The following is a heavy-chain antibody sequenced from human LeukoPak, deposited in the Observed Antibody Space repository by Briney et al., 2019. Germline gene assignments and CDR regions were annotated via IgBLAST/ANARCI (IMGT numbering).Heavy chain of an antibody. Sequence: SDTLSLTCAVSGDSISCCYWTWIRQSAGRGLEWIGRVFVTGTTNYNPSLQGRVTMSVDRSKSQFSLRLSSVTAADTAVYYCVRQGYNYGAFNAWGRGTLVTVSS. V-gene: IGHV4-4*07. CDR1: GDSISCCY. CDR2: VFVTGTT. D-gene: IGHD5-18*01. J-gene: IGHJ4*02. CDR3: VRQGYNYGAFNA.